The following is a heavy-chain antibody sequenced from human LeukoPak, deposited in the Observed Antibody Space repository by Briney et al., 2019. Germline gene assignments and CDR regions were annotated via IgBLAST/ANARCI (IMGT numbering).Heavy chain of an antibody. CDR2: VDHRGDT. CDR3: ARGATISETGYFDF. CDR1: GGSFSRYY. Sequence: PSETLSLTCAVYGGSFSRYYWSWIRQSPGKGLEWIAEVDHRGDTNYNPSVKSRVTISVDTSKSQFSLKVRSLSAADTAVYYCARGATISETGYFDFWGQGTLVTVSS. J-gene: IGHJ4*03. D-gene: IGHD3-3*02. V-gene: IGHV4-34*01.